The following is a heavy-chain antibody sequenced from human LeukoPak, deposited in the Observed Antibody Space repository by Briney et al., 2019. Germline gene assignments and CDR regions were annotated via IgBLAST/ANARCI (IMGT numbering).Heavy chain of an antibody. V-gene: IGHV1-46*01. CDR2: IDPSGGST. CDR1: GYTFSTYY. Sequence: ASVNVSCTASGYTFSTYYMHWVRQAPGQGLEGMGVIDPSGGSTNYARKSQGRVTMTSDTSTSTVYMELSSLRSEDTAVYYCARGFCSGGSCYSYDYWGQGTLVTVSS. J-gene: IGHJ4*02. D-gene: IGHD2-15*01. CDR3: ARGFCSGGSCYSYDY.